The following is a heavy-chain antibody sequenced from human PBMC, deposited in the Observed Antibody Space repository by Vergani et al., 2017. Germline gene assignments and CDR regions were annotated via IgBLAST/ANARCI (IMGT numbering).Heavy chain of an antibody. Sequence: VQLVESGGGVVQPGRSLRLSCAASGFTFSSYGMHWVRQAPGKGLEWVAVISYDGSNKYYADSVKGRFTISRDNSKNTLYLQMNSLRAEDTAVYYCAKFHYGSGSYYTYYYYGMDVWGQGTTVTVSS. J-gene: IGHJ6*02. CDR1: GFTFSSYG. CDR2: ISYDGSNK. V-gene: IGHV3-30*18. D-gene: IGHD3-10*01. CDR3: AKFHYGSGSYYTYYYYGMDV.